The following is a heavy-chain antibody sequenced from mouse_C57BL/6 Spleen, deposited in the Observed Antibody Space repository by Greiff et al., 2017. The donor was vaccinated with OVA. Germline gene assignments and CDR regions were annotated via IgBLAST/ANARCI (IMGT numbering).Heavy chain of an antibody. D-gene: IGHD2-1*01. CDR1: GYTFTSYW. CDR2: IHPNSGST. V-gene: IGHV1-64*01. J-gene: IGHJ3*01. CDR3: ARYGDGNYPLAY. Sequence: QVQLQQPGAELVKPGASVKLSCKASGYTFTSYWMHWVKQRPGQGLEWIGMIHPNSGSTNYNEKFKSKATLTVDKSSSTAYMQLSSLTSEDSAVYYCARYGDGNYPLAYWGQGTLVTVSA.